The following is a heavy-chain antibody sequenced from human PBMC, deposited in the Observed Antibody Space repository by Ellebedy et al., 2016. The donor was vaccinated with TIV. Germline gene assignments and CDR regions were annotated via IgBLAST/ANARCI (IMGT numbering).Heavy chain of an antibody. CDR1: GFTFSSYW. D-gene: IGHD4-17*01. V-gene: IGHV3-7*03. Sequence: RGSLRLSCAVSGFTFSSYWMSWVRQAPGKGLEWVANIRQDGSKNYVDSVKGRFTISRDNAQNSLYLQMNSLRVEDTAVYYCARDGAYGDYAPGQYGMDVWGQGTTVIVS. J-gene: IGHJ6*02. CDR2: IRQDGSK. CDR3: ARDGAYGDYAPGQYGMDV.